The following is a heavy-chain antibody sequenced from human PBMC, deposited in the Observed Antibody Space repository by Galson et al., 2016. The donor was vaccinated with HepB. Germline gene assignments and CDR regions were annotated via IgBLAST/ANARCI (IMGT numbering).Heavy chain of an antibody. D-gene: IGHD3-3*01. CDR1: GYTFTGYY. V-gene: IGHV1-2*04. J-gene: IGHJ6*02. CDR3: ARDSSRGFWSGYYRYYYDMDV. CDR2: INPDSGDT. Sequence: SVKVSCKASGYTFTGYYLHWVRQAPGQGLEWMGWINPDSGDTNYAQKFQGWVTMTRDTSINTAYMELSRLKSDDTALYYCARDSSRGFWSGYYRYYYDMDVWGQGTTVTVSS.